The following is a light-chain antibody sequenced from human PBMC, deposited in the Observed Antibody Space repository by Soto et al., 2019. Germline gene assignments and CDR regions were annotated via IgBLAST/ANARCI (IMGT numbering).Light chain of an antibody. CDR2: AAS. V-gene: IGKV1-39*01. CDR3: QQSHSTPRA. CDR1: QSISRF. Sequence: DIQMTQSPSSLSASVGDRVTITCRASQSISRFLHWYQQKPGKAPKVLIYAASSLQSGVPSRFSGSGSGTDFTLTIRSLHPEDFETYYCQQSHSTPRAFGGGTKVDIK. J-gene: IGKJ4*01.